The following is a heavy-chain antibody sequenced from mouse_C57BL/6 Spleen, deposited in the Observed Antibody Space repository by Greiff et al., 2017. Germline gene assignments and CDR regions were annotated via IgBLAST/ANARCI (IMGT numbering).Heavy chain of an antibody. V-gene: IGHV1-26*01. CDR1: GYTLTDYY. Sequence: EVQLQQSGPELVKPGASVKISCKASGYTLTDYYMNWVKQSHGKSLEWIGDINPNNGGTSYNQKFKGKATLTVDKSSSTAYMELRSLTSEDSAVYYCARSRIYYDYDGYAMDYWGQGTSVTVSS. J-gene: IGHJ4*01. D-gene: IGHD2-4*01. CDR3: ARSRIYYDYDGYAMDY. CDR2: INPNNGGT.